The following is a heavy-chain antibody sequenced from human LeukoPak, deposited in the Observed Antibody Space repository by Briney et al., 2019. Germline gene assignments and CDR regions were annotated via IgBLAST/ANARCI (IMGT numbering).Heavy chain of an antibody. D-gene: IGHD3-22*01. CDR3: ARKWYYDSRVDY. Sequence: PSETLSLTCAVYGGSFSGYYWSWIRQPPGKGLEWIGEINHSGSTNYNPSLKSRVTISVDTSKNQFSLKLSSVTAADTAVYYCARKWYYDSRVDYWGQGTLVTVSS. J-gene: IGHJ4*02. CDR1: GGSFSGYY. V-gene: IGHV4-34*01. CDR2: INHSGST.